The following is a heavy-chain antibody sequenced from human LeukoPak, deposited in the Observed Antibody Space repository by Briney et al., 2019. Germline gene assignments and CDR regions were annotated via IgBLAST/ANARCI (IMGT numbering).Heavy chain of an antibody. Sequence: GRSLRLSCATSGFTFSSYGFHWVRQAPGKGLEWVAVISNNGGYKHYTDSVKGRFTISRDNSKNTLYLQMNSLRAEDTAIYYCAKTPKNYDSSGGGGFDYLGQGTLVTVSS. V-gene: IGHV3-33*06. J-gene: IGHJ4*02. D-gene: IGHD3-22*01. CDR2: ISNNGGYK. CDR3: AKTPKNYDSSGGGGFDY. CDR1: GFTFSSYG.